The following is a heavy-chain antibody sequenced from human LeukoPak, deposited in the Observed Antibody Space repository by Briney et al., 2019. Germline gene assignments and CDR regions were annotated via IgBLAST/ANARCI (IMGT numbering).Heavy chain of an antibody. V-gene: IGHV3-23*01. CDR3: AKDPETYSSRWFDS. D-gene: IGHD2-21*01. CDR1: GFTFSNYA. J-gene: IGHJ5*01. CDR2: LSDNGGSP. Sequence: PGGSLRLSCAASGFTFSNYAMSWVRQAPGKGLEWASSLSDNGGSPYYADSVKGRFTISRDNSKNTLHLHLNSLRVEDTAVYYCAKDPETYSSRWFDSWGQGTLVTVSS.